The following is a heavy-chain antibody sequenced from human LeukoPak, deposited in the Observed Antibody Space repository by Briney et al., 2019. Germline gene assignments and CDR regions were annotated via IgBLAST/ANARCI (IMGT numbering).Heavy chain of an antibody. CDR2: IYSGGSA. CDR1: GFTVSSNY. CDR3: AREGLAVAGTLDY. V-gene: IGHV3-66*01. J-gene: IGHJ4*02. D-gene: IGHD6-19*01. Sequence: PGGSLRLSCAASGFTVSSNYMSWVRQAPGKGLEWVSVIYSGGSAYYADSVKGRFTISRDNSKNTLYLQMNSLRAEDTAVYYCAREGLAVAGTLDYWGQGTLVTVSS.